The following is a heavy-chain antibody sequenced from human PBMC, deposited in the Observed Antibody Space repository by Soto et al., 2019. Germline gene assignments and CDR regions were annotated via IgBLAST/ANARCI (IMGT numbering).Heavy chain of an antibody. CDR3: VNGGTTVTQRGYFDY. V-gene: IGHV3-30*18. CDR2: ISYDGSNK. CDR1: GFTFSSYG. Sequence: QVQLVESGGGVVQPGRSLRLSCAASGFTFSSYGMHWVRQAPGKGLEWVAVISYDGSNKYFADSVKGRFTISRDSSKSTLYLQINSLRAVDTAVYYCVNGGTTVTQRGYFDYWGHGNLVTICS. J-gene: IGHJ4*01. D-gene: IGHD4-17*01.